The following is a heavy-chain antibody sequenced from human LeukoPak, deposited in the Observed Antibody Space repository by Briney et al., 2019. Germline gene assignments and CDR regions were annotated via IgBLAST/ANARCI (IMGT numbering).Heavy chain of an antibody. CDR3: AKVDSETGVYFDWLSFYIDY. D-gene: IGHD3-9*01. Sequence: GGSLRLSCAASGFTFSSYAMSWVRQAPGKGLEWVSAISGSGGRTYYADSVKGRFTISRDNSKNTLYLQMNSLRAEDTAVYYCAKVDSETGVYFDWLSFYIDYWGQGTLVTVSS. J-gene: IGHJ4*02. CDR1: GFTFSSYA. CDR2: ISGSGGRT. V-gene: IGHV3-23*01.